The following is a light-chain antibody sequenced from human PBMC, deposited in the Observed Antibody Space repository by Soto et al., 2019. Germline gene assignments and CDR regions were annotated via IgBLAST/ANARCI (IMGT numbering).Light chain of an antibody. Sequence: DIQMTQSPSSLSGSIGDRLTMTCRAGQGISTYLAWYQQKPRKAPKLLIYAASTLQSGVPSRFSGSGSGTDFTLTISSLQPEDFATYYCQQLHSYPLTFGGGTKVDIK. J-gene: IGKJ4*01. CDR2: AAS. V-gene: IGKV1-9*01. CDR3: QQLHSYPLT. CDR1: QGISTY.